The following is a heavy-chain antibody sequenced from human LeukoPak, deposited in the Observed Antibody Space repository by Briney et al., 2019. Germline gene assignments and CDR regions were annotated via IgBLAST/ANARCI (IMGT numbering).Heavy chain of an antibody. CDR2: VYYTGRT. Sequence: SETLSLTCIVSGGSIGSYYWSWVRQTPGKGLEWIGYVYYTGRTNYNPSLKGRVTIFVDTSKNQFSLRLSSVTAADTAVYYCARLTEGWWGQGALVTVSS. CDR1: GGSIGSYY. V-gene: IGHV4-59*08. J-gene: IGHJ4*02. D-gene: IGHD2-15*01. CDR3: ARLTEGW.